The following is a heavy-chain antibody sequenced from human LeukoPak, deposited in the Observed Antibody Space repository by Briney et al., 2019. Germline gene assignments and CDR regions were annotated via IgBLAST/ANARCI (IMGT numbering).Heavy chain of an antibody. V-gene: IGHV3-64*01. CDR3: ARAATVTAESVFGY. D-gene: IGHD4-17*01. J-gene: IGHJ4*02. CDR2: INSNGGST. Sequence: AGGSLRLSCVASGFTFSSYAMHWVRQTPGKGLEYVSGINSNGGSTHYANSVKGRFTISRDNSKHTLYLQMGSLRTEDMAVYYCARAATVTAESVFGYWGQGTLVTVSS. CDR1: GFTFSSYA.